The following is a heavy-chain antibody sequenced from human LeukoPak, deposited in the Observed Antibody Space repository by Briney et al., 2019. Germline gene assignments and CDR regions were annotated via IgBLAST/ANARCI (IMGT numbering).Heavy chain of an antibody. Sequence: SETLSLTCAVYGGSFSGYYWSWIRQPPGKGLEWIGEINHSGSTNYNPSLKSRVTISVDTSMNQFSLKLSSVTAADTAVYYCARGLSRYSSGWYGFDYWGQGTLVTVSS. V-gene: IGHV4-34*01. J-gene: IGHJ4*02. CDR1: GGSFSGYY. CDR3: ARGLSRYSSGWYGFDY. CDR2: INHSGST. D-gene: IGHD6-19*01.